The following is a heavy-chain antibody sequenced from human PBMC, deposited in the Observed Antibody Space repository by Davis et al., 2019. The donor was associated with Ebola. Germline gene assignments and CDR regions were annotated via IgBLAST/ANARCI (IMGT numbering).Heavy chain of an antibody. CDR1: GYSFSIYW. V-gene: IGHV5-51*01. CDR2: IYPGDSDT. Sequence: GESLKISCKASGYSFSIYWIGWVRQMPGKGLEWMGIIYPGDSDTRYSPSFQGQVTISADKSISTAYLQWSSLKASDTAMYYCARGTDGYNPGGYFDSWGQGTLVTVSS. J-gene: IGHJ4*02. CDR3: ARGTDGYNPGGYFDS. D-gene: IGHD5-24*01.